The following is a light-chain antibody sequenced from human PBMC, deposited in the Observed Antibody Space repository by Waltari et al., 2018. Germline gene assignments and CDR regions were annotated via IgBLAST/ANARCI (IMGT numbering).Light chain of an antibody. Sequence: QSVLTQPPSASGTPGQRVTTPCSGSSSNIGSNTVHWYQPLPGTAPKPLIYSNNQRPTGVPDRFSGSKSGTSASLAISGLQSEDEADYYCAAWDDSLNGYVFGTGTKVTVL. CDR3: AAWDDSLNGYV. J-gene: IGLJ1*01. CDR2: SNN. CDR1: SSNIGSNT. V-gene: IGLV1-44*01.